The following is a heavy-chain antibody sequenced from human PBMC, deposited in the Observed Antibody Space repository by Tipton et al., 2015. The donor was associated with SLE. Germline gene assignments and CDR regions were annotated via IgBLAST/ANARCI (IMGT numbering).Heavy chain of an antibody. V-gene: IGHV4-34*01. CDR2: INHSGST. Sequence: LRLSCAVYGGSFSGYYWSWIRQPPGKGLEWIGEINHSGSTNYNPSLKSRVTISINTSKNQFALNLSSVTAADTAVSFCARGVRYCSGQSAFDIWGQGTMVSVSS. CDR3: ARGVRYCSGQSAFDI. D-gene: IGHD6-25*01. J-gene: IGHJ3*02. CDR1: GGSFSGYY.